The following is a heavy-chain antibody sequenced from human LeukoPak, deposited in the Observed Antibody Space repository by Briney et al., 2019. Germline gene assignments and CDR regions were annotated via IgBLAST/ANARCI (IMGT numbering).Heavy chain of an antibody. CDR1: GFSLSTSRMR. D-gene: IGHD1-14*01. V-gene: IGHV2-70*04. J-gene: IGHJ4*02. CDR3: ARTTPTGYVDY. Sequence: QTLTLTCTFSGFSLSTSRMRVSWIRQPPGKALEWLARIDWDDDKIYSTSLKTRLTISKDTSKNQVVLTLTNMDSVDTATYYCARTTPTGYVDYWGQGTLVTVSS. CDR2: IDWDDDK.